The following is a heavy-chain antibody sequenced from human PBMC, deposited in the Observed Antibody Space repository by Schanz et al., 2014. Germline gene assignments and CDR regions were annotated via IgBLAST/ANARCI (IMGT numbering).Heavy chain of an antibody. CDR3: ARGGRLRFHWFFDL. CDR2: IKEDESQT. V-gene: IGHV3-7*01. J-gene: IGHJ2*01. Sequence: EVQLVESGGGLVQPGGSLRLSCAASGFTFSTYWMSWVRQAPGKGLEWVARIKEDESQTTYGESVKGRFTISRDNSKNTLYLQMNSLRSEDTAVYYCARGGRLRFHWFFDLWGRGTLVTVSS. D-gene: IGHD1-26*01. CDR1: GFTFSTYW.